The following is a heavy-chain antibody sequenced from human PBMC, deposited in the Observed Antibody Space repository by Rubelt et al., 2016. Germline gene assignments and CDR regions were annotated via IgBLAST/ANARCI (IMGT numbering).Heavy chain of an antibody. CDR3: ATYCGSDPCYGWNYYGMDV. CDR2: ISSSSSLI. CDR1: GFTFSNVW. Sequence: EVQLVESGGGLVEPGGSLRLSCAASGFTFSNVWMYWVRQAPGKGLEWVSYISSSSSLIYYADSVKGRFTISRDNAKNSLYLQMNSLRAEDTAVYYCATYCGSDPCYGWNYYGMDVWGQGTTVTVSS. J-gene: IGHJ6*02. V-gene: IGHV3-48*04. D-gene: IGHD2-21*02.